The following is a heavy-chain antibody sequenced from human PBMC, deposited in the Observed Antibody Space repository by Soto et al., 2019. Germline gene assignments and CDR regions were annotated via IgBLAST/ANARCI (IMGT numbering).Heavy chain of an antibody. Sequence: SETLSLTCSVSGDSVSTDRYFWTWIRQPPGKGLEWIAYISYTGDTNYNPSLKSPVTISILTSRNQYSLTLTSVTAADTAVYFCARIVGGATFDFWGQGSLVTVSS. D-gene: IGHD3-16*01. V-gene: IGHV4-61*01. CDR3: ARIVGGATFDF. CDR2: ISYTGDT. J-gene: IGHJ4*02. CDR1: GDSVSTDRYF.